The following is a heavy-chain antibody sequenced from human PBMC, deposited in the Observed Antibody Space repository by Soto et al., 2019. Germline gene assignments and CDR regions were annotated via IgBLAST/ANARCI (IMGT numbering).Heavy chain of an antibody. V-gene: IGHV1-69*01. J-gene: IGHJ6*02. CDR1: GGTFGSYA. D-gene: IGHD2-2*01. CDR2: IIPIPGTA. Sequence: QVQLVQSGAEVKKPGSSVKVSCKASGGTFGSYAISWVRQAPGQGLEWMGGIIPIPGTANYAQKFQGRVTIAADESTRTAYLELSSLRSADTAVYYCARSQGSSTSLEIYYYYYYGMDVWGQGTTVPVSS. CDR3: ARSQGSSTSLEIYYYYYYGMDV.